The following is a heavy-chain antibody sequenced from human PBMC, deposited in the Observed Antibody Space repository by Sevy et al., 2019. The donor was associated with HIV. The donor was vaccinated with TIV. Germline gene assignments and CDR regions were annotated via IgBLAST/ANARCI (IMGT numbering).Heavy chain of an antibody. D-gene: IGHD6-13*01. J-gene: IGHJ4*02. V-gene: IGHV3-49*04. CDR2: LKRGFFGGTV. CDR3: TRWKAAQSIFDY. CDR1: GFTFGDYC. Sequence: GGSLRLSCTASGFTFGDYCMSWVRQAPGRGLEWVVFLKRGFFGGTVDHAGSVRGRFVISRDVSKTFAYLQMNDLKTEDTGVYYCTRWKAAQSIFDYWGQGALVTVSS.